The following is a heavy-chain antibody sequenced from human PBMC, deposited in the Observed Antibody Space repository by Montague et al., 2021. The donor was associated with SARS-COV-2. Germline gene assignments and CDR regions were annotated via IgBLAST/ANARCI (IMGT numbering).Heavy chain of an antibody. V-gene: IGHV4-39*01. Sequence: SETLSLTCSVSGDSITTNNYFWGWIRQAPGKGLEWIGTISNTGSTYDNPSLRSRVTMSADSSKNQISLKLNSVMASDTALYYCAGQAPGYIYGALYFDYWGQGTLVSVSS. J-gene: IGHJ4*02. CDR2: ISNTGST. D-gene: IGHD5-18*01. CDR3: AGQAPGYIYGALYFDY. CDR1: GDSITTNNYF.